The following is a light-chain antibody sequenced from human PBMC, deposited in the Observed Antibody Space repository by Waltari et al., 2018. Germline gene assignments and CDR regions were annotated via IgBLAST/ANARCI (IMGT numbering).Light chain of an antibody. J-gene: IGLJ2*01. V-gene: IGLV2-23*01. CDR3: CSYAGSSTVL. Sequence: QSALTQPASVSGSPGQSITISCTGTSSDVGSYNLISWYQQRPGKAPKLMIYEDSKRPSGISNRFSGSKSGNTASLTISGLQAEEEADYYCCSYAGSSTVLFGGGTKVTVL. CDR2: EDS. CDR1: SSDVGSYNL.